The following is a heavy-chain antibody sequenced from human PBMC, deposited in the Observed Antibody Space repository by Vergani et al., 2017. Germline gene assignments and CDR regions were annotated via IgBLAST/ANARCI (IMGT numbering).Heavy chain of an antibody. Sequence: QVQLQESGPGLVKPSQTLSLTCTVSGGSISSGGYYWSWIRQHPGKGLEWIGYIYYSGSTSYNPSLKSRVTISVDTSKNQFSLKLSSVTAADTAVYYCARGVCSGGSCYDAYYYYGMDVWGQGTTVTVSS. J-gene: IGHJ6*02. D-gene: IGHD2-15*01. V-gene: IGHV4-31*03. CDR1: GGSISSGGYY. CDR3: ARGVCSGGSCYDAYYYYGMDV. CDR2: IYYSGST.